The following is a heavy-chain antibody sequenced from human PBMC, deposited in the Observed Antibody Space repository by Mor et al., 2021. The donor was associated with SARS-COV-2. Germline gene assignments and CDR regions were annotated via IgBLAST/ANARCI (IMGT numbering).Heavy chain of an antibody. V-gene: IGHV1-18*01. D-gene: IGHD2-21*01. Sequence: KLQGRVTMTTDTSTSTAYMELRSLRSDDTAVYYCARDIVDDAFDIWGQGTMVTVSS. CDR3: ARDIVDDAFDI. J-gene: IGHJ3*02.